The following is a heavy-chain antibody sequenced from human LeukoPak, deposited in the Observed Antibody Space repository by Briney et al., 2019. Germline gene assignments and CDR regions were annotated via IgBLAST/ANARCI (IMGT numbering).Heavy chain of an antibody. V-gene: IGHV3-30*18. J-gene: IGHJ4*02. CDR3: AKPLEYSSSCLGY. D-gene: IGHD6-6*01. CDR2: ISYDGSNK. Sequence: GGSLRLSCAASGFTFSSYGMHWVRQAPGKGLEWVAVISYDGSNKYYADSVKGRFTISRDNSKNTLYLQMNSLRAEDTAVYYCAKPLEYSSSCLGYWGQGTLVTVSS. CDR1: GFTFSSYG.